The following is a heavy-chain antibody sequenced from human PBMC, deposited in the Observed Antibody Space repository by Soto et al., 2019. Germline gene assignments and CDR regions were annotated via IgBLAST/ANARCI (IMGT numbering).Heavy chain of an antibody. D-gene: IGHD2-2*01. CDR2: INPNSGGT. CDR1: GYTFTGYY. V-gene: IGHV1-2*02. Sequence: ASVKVSCKASGYTFTGYYMHWVRQAPGQGLEWMGWINPNSGGTNYAQKFQGRVTMTRDTSISTAYMELSRLRSDDTAVYYCARGGVVPAAILYYYYYYGMDVWGQGTTVTVS. CDR3: ARGGVVPAAILYYYYYYGMDV. J-gene: IGHJ6*02.